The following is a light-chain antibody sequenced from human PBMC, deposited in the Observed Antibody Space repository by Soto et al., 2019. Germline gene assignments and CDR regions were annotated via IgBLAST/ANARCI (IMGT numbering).Light chain of an antibody. CDR1: QSVRSNY. CDR2: GTS. J-gene: IGKJ5*01. CDR3: QQSSNWPP. V-gene: IGKV3D-20*02. Sequence: EIVLTQSPGTLSLSPGERATLSCRASQSVRSNYLAWYQHQPGQAPRLLIYGTSSRATGIPDRFSGSGSGTDFTLTVTRLETEDSAIYYCQQSSNWPPFGQGTRLEIK.